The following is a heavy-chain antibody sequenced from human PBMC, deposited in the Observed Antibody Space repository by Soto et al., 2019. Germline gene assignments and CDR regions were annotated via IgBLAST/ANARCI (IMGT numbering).Heavy chain of an antibody. V-gene: IGHV4-30-4*01. CDR3: AREGHTMVRGVISY. D-gene: IGHD3-10*01. J-gene: IGHJ4*02. CDR1: GGSISSGDYY. Sequence: PSETLSLTCTVSGGSISSGDYYWSWIRQPPGKGLEWIGYIYYSGSTCYNPSLKSRVTISVDTSKNQFSLKLSSVTAADTAVYYCAREGHTMVRGVISYWGQGTLVTVSS. CDR2: IYYSGST.